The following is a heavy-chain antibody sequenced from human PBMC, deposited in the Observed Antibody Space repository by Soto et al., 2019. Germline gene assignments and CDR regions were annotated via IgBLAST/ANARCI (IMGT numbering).Heavy chain of an antibody. J-gene: IGHJ6*02. CDR3: ARELQFPHQETGMDV. Sequence: QVHLVQSGAEVKKPGASVKVSCKASGYTFENYYMHWVRQAPGQGLEWLGIIDPTGGRTTYAQKFHDRVTMTRDTSTSTVYMERSSLRSNDKALYYCARELQFPHQETGMDVWGQGTTVTVSS. CDR2: IDPTGGRT. V-gene: IGHV1-46*02. D-gene: IGHD6-19*01. CDR1: GYTFENYY.